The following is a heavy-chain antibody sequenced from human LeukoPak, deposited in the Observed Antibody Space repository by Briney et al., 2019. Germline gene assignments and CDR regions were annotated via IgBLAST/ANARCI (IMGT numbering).Heavy chain of an antibody. D-gene: IGHD3-3*01. CDR1: GFTFSSYW. CDR3: ARDLFGDFWSGYYANWFDP. CDR2: INSDGSST. J-gene: IGHJ5*02. Sequence: GGPLRLSCAASGFTFSSYWMHWVRHAPGKGLVWVSRINSDGSSTIYADSVKGRFTISRDNAKNTLYLQMNSLRAEDTAVYYCARDLFGDFWSGYYANWFDPWGQGTLVTVAS. V-gene: IGHV3-74*01.